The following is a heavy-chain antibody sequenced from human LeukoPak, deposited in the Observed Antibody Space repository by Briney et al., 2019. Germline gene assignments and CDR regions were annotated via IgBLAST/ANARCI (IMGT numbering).Heavy chain of an antibody. CDR2: ISGSGGST. J-gene: IGHJ4*02. Sequence: PGGSLRLSCAASGFTFSSYAMSWVRQAPGKGLEWVSAISGSGGSTYYADSVKGRFTISRDNSKNTLYLQMNSLRAEDTAVYYCAKDSGPVLLWFGEFGYWGQGTLVTVSS. CDR3: AKDSGPVLLWFGEFGY. D-gene: IGHD3-10*01. V-gene: IGHV3-23*01. CDR1: GFTFSSYA.